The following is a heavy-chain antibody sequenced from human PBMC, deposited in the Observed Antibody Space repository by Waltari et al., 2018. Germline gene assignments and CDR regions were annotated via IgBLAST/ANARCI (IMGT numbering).Heavy chain of an antibody. Sequence: EEQLVQSGDGLVQPGGSLRLSCAASGFRFRAYWMSWVRQAPGKGLEWVASIKQDESEKHHVDSVKGRFTISRDNAKNSLYLQMGSLRAEDTAVYYCARGGYYWSFDLWGRGTLVTVSS. CDR1: GFRFRAYW. CDR2: IKQDESEK. CDR3: ARGGYYWSFDL. V-gene: IGHV3-7*01. D-gene: IGHD5-12*01. J-gene: IGHJ2*01.